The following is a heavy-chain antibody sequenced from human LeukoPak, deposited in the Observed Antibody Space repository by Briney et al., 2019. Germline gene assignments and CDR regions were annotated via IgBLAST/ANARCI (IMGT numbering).Heavy chain of an antibody. CDR2: VIPIFGTS. CDR1: GGSFGNYG. D-gene: IGHD1-26*01. CDR3: AREGARSSDTSGSYPLDY. J-gene: IGHJ4*02. V-gene: IGHV1-69*06. Sequence: ASVKVSCKASGGSFGNYGITWVRQAPGQGLEWVGGVIPIFGTSNYAPKFQARVTITADRSTSTAYMELRSLTSEDTAVYYCAREGARSSDTSGSYPLDYWGQGTLVTVSS.